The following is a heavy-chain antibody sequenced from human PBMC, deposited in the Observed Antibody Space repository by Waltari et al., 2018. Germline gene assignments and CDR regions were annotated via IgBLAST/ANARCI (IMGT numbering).Heavy chain of an antibody. J-gene: IGHJ4*02. CDR2: INHSGST. V-gene: IGHV4-34*01. CDR1: GGSFSGYS. CDR3: ARRDYDFWSGYQHPFDY. Sequence: QVQLQQWGAGLLKPSETLSLTCAVYGGSFSGYSWSWIRQPPGKGLEWIGEINHSGSTNYNPSLKSRVTISVDTSKNQFSLKLSSVTAADTAVYYCARRDYDFWSGYQHPFDYWGQGTLVTVSS. D-gene: IGHD3-3*01.